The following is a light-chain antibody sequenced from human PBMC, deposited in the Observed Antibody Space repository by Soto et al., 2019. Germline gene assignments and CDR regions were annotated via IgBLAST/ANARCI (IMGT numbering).Light chain of an antibody. Sequence: AIQMTQSPSSLSASIGDRVTITCRASQNIRNELNWYQQKPGKAPKLLIYSTSTLQSGVPSRFRGSGSGTYFTLTISSLQPEDFATYYCLQEYSYPRTFGQGTKVDI. CDR1: QNIRNE. CDR2: STS. J-gene: IGKJ1*01. CDR3: LQEYSYPRT. V-gene: IGKV1-6*01.